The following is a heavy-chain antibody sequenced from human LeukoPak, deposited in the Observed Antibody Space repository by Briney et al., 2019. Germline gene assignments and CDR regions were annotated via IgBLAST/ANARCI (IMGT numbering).Heavy chain of an antibody. Sequence: GSLRLSCEASGFTFSTSAMTWVRQAPGMGLEWVSAISGSGGSTYYADSVKGRFTISRDNSKNTLYLQMSGLRADDTAVYYCAKDGTPGDYWGQGTRVTVSS. CDR2: ISGSGGST. CDR3: AKDGTPGDY. V-gene: IGHV3-23*01. J-gene: IGHJ4*02. D-gene: IGHD2-15*01. CDR1: GFTFSTSA.